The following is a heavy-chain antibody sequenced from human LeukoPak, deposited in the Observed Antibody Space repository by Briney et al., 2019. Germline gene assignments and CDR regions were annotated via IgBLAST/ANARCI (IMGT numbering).Heavy chain of an antibody. Sequence: SQTLSLTCAISGDSVSSNSAAWNWIRQSPSRGLEWLGRTYYRSKWYNDYAVSVKSRITINPDTSKSQFSLQLNSVTPEDTAVYYCARTSRDYDILTGYYILDDAFDIWGQGTMVTVSS. CDR1: GDSVSSNSAA. CDR2: TYYRSKWYN. D-gene: IGHD3-9*01. V-gene: IGHV6-1*01. CDR3: ARTSRDYDILTGYYILDDAFDI. J-gene: IGHJ3*02.